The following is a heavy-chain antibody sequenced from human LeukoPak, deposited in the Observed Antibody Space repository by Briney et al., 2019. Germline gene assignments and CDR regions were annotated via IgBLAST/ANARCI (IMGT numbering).Heavy chain of an antibody. Sequence: GGSLRLSCAASGFTFSDYYMSWIRQAPGKGLEWVSYISSGGSTIYYADSVKGRFTISRDNAKNSLYLQMNSLRAEDTAVYYCARVISGYDRVFDYWGQGTLVTVSS. CDR2: ISSGGSTI. CDR1: GFTFSDYY. CDR3: ARVISGYDRVFDY. D-gene: IGHD5-12*01. J-gene: IGHJ4*02. V-gene: IGHV3-11*04.